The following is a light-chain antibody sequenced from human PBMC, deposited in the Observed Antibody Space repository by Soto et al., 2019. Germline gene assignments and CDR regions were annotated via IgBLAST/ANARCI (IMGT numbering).Light chain of an antibody. CDR1: SSDVGGYNY. Sequence: QSALTQHASVSGSPGQSITISCTGTSSDVGGYNYVSWYQQHPGKAPKVIIYEVSNRPSGVSSRFSGSKSGNTASLTISGLQAEDEADYFCSSYTSSSTLVFGGGTKLTVL. CDR2: EVS. CDR3: SSYTSSSTLV. J-gene: IGLJ2*01. V-gene: IGLV2-14*01.